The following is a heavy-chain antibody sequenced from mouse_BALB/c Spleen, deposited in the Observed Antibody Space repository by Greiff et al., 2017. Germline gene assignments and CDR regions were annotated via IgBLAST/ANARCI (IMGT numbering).Heavy chain of an antibody. CDR1: GYTFTSYW. CDR2: IYPSDSYT. V-gene: IGHV1-69*02. CDR3: TRMTTVVAWYFDV. Sequence: VQLQQPGAELVRPGASVKLSCKASGYTFTSYWINWVKQRPGQGLEWIGNIYPSDSYTNYNQKFKDKATLTVDKSSSTAYTQLSSPTSEDSAVYYCTRMTTVVAWYFDVWGAGTTVTVSS. D-gene: IGHD1-1*01. J-gene: IGHJ1*01.